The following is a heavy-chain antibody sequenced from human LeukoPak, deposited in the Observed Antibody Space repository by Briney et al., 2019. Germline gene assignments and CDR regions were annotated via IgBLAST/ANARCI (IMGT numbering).Heavy chain of an antibody. CDR1: GDSISDYY. D-gene: IGHD1-26*01. CDR3: ARDVTGSYRPTFDY. J-gene: IGHJ4*02. V-gene: IGHV4-59*01. CDR2: IHYSGTT. Sequence: SETLSLTCTVSGDSISDYYWNWIRHPPGKGLEWIGSIHYSGTTNYNPSLKSRVTISVDTPKNQFSLKLNSVTAADTAVYYCARDVTGSYRPTFDYWDQGTPVTVSS.